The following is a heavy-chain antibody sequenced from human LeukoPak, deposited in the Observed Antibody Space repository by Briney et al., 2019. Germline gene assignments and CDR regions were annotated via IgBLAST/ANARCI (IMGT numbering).Heavy chain of an antibody. D-gene: IGHD3-22*01. CDR3: ARAAYDSSGYLTL. CDR1: GFTFNSYA. J-gene: IGHJ4*02. CDR2: ISGTGGRT. V-gene: IGHV3-23*01. Sequence: GGSLRLSCAASGFTFNSYAMSWVRQAPGKGLEWVSAISGTGGRTYYADSVKGRFTISRDNSKNTLYLQMNSLRADDTAVYYCARAAYDSSGYLTLWGQGTLVTVSS.